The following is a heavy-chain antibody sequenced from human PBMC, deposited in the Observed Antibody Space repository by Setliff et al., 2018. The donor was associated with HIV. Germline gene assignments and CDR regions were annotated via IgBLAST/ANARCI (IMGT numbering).Heavy chain of an antibody. CDR3: ARIRAAALLNAFDI. Sequence: ASVKVSCKASGYTFRNFAISWVRQAPGQGLEWMGWISGYNDNTNYAQKFQGRVTMTTDKTSSTSYMELRSLKSADTAMYYCARIRAAALLNAFDIWGQGTMVTVSS. CDR2: ISGYNDNT. J-gene: IGHJ3*02. V-gene: IGHV1-18*01. D-gene: IGHD6-13*01. CDR1: GYTFRNFA.